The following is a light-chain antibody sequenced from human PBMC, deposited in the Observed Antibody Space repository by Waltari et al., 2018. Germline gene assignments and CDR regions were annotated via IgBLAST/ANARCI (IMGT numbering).Light chain of an antibody. V-gene: IGLV2-14*01. J-gene: IGLJ2*01. CDR1: SRHACGYNY. CDR2: VVS. CDR3: SSYTSIKTLA. Sequence: QSALTHPASMSGSPGQSSTLSCTRPSRHACGYNYVPWYQQYPGKAPKLMIFVVSNRPSGVSNRFSGSKSGNTASLTISGLQPEDEADYYCSSYTSIKTLAFGGGTKLTVL.